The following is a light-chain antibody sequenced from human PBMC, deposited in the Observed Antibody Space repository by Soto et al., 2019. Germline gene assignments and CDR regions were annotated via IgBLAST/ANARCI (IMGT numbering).Light chain of an antibody. Sequence: QSALTQSASVSGSPGQSITISCTGTSSDVGGYNYVSWYQQYPGKAPKLMIYEVSNRPSGVSNRFSGSKSGNTASLTISGLQAEDEADYYCTSYTSSSTPYVFGTGTKVTVL. CDR2: EVS. J-gene: IGLJ1*01. CDR3: TSYTSSSTPYV. CDR1: SSDVGGYNY. V-gene: IGLV2-14*01.